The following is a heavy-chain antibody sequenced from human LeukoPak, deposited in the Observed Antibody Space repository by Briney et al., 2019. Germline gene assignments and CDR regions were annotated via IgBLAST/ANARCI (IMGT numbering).Heavy chain of an antibody. J-gene: IGHJ3*02. CDR2: ISSRSSTI. Sequence: QTGGSLRLSCAASGFTFSSYSMNWVRQAPGKGLECISYISSRSSTIYYADSVKGRFTISRDNAKNSLYLQMNSLRAEDTAVYYCARDTMDYGGKVYAFDIWGQGTMVTVSS. CDR3: ARDTMDYGGKVYAFDI. D-gene: IGHD4-23*01. CDR1: GFTFSSYS. V-gene: IGHV3-48*04.